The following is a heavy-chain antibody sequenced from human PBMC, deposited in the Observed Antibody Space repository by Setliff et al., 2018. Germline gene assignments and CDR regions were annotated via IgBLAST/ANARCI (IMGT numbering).Heavy chain of an antibody. CDR3: ARDRYCSSASCYATQYNWFDP. D-gene: IGHD2-2*01. CDR1: GFTFSSYN. V-gene: IGHV3-48*01. CDR2: ISSSGSTI. J-gene: IGHJ5*02. Sequence: GASVKVSCAASGFTFSSYNMNWVRQAPGKGLEWVSYISSSGSTIYYADSVKGRFTISRDNAKNSLYLQMNSLRAEDTAVYYCARDRYCSSASCYATQYNWFDPWGQGTLVTVSS.